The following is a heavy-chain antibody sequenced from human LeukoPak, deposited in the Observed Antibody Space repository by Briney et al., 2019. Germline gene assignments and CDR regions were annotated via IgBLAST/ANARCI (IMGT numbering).Heavy chain of an antibody. CDR3: AKEGARLGIAVSGPFDY. D-gene: IGHD6-13*01. CDR2: ISWNSSSI. J-gene: IGHJ4*02. Sequence: SLRLSCAASGFTFDDYAMHWVRQAPGKGLEWVSGISWNSSSIDYTDSVKGRFTISRDNAKNSLFLQMNSLSAEDTALYYCAKEGARLGIAVSGPFDYWGQGTLVTVSS. CDR1: GFTFDDYA. V-gene: IGHV3-9*01.